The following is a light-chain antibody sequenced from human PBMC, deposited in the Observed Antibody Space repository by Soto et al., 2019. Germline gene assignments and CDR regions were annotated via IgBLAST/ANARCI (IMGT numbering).Light chain of an antibody. Sequence: QSVLTQPPSVSGAPGQRVTISCTGSSSNIGAGYVVHWYQQLPGTVPKLLIYGNSNRPSGVPDRFSGSKSGTSASLAITGLQAEDEADYYCQSYDSSLSGSVFGGGTKVTVL. V-gene: IGLV1-40*01. CDR1: SSNIGAGYV. CDR2: GNS. CDR3: QSYDSSLSGSV. J-gene: IGLJ2*01.